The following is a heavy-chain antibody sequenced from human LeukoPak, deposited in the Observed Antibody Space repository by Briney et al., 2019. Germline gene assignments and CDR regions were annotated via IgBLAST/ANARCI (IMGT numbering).Heavy chain of an antibody. CDR1: GGCISSHY. V-gene: IGHV4-59*11. Sequence: SETLSLTCTVSGGCISSHYWSWIRQPPGKGLEWIGYIYYSGSTNYNPSLKSRVTISVDTSKNQFSLKLSSVTAADTAVYYCARDLRATAFDIWGQGTMVTVSS. CDR3: ARDLRATAFDI. J-gene: IGHJ3*02. CDR2: IYYSGST.